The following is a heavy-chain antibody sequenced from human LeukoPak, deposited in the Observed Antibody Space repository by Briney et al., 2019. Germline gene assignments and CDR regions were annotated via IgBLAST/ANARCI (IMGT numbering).Heavy chain of an antibody. CDR2: ISGSGGST. V-gene: IGHV3-23*01. J-gene: IGHJ1*01. CDR1: GFTFSSYA. Sequence: GGSLRLSCAASGFTFSSYAMSWVRQAPGKGLEWVSAISGSGGSTYYADSVRGRFTISRDNSKNTLYLQMNSLRAEDTAVHYCAKDSRGWYVSQYFQHWGKGTLVTVSS. CDR3: AKDSRGWYVSQYFQH. D-gene: IGHD6-19*01.